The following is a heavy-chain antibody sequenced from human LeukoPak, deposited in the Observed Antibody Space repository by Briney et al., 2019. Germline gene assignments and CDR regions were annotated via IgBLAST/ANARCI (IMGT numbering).Heavy chain of an antibody. J-gene: IGHJ4*02. CDR2: IWYDGSNK. V-gene: IGHV3-33*01. Sequence: GGSLRLSCAASGFTFSSYGMHWVRQAPGEGLEWVAVIWYDGSNKYYADSVKGRFTISRDNSKNTLYLQMNSLRAEDTAVHYCARGPGITGIAPYFDYWGQGTLVTVSS. CDR1: GFTFSSYG. CDR3: ARGPGITGIAPYFDY. D-gene: IGHD1-20*01.